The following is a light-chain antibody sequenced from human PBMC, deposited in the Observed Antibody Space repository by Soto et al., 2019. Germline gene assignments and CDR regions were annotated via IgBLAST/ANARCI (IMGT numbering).Light chain of an antibody. V-gene: IGLV1-40*01. J-gene: IGLJ2*01. CDR3: QSYDSSLTGVV. Sequence: QSVLTQPPSVSGAPGQRVTISCTGSSSNIGAGYDVHPYQQLPGTAPKLLIYGNSNRPSGVPDRFSGSKSGTSASLAITGLQAEDESDYYCQSYDSSLTGVVFGGGTKLTVL. CDR2: GNS. CDR1: SSNIGAGYD.